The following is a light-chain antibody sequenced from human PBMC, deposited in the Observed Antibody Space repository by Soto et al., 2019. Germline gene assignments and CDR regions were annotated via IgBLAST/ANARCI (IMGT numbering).Light chain of an antibody. CDR3: HQYDNWPLT. J-gene: IGKJ3*01. CDR1: QSVRDN. Sequence: EIVMTQSPATLSVSPGERATLSCRASQSVRDNLAWYQQKPGQAPGLLIYGASIRATGIPARFSGSGSDTEFTLTISSLLSEDFATYYCHQYDNWPLTFGPGTKVDI. CDR2: GAS. V-gene: IGKV3-15*01.